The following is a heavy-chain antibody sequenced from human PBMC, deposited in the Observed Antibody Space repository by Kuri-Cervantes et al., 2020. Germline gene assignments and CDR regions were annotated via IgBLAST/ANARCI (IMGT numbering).Heavy chain of an antibody. D-gene: IGHD1-26*01. V-gene: IGHV4-59*01. Sequence: ETLSLTCTVSGGSISSYYWSWIRQPPGKGLEWIGYIYYSGSTNYNPSLKSRVTISVDTSKNQFSLKVSPVSAADTAVYYCARAGGATSWDYYYMDVWGRGTTVTVSS. CDR3: ARAGGATSWDYYYMDV. CDR2: IYYSGST. J-gene: IGHJ6*03. CDR1: GGSISSYY.